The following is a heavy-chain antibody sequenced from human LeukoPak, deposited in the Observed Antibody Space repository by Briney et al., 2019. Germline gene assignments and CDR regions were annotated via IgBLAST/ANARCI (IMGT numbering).Heavy chain of an antibody. CDR1: RFTFSSYG. D-gene: IGHD4-11*01. J-gene: IGHJ4*02. CDR3: AKDPFDYSNYPHTAGFDY. Sequence: PGGSLRLSCAASRFTFSSYGMHWVRQAPGKGLEWVAVISYDGSIKYYADSVKGRFTISRDNSKNTLYLQMNSLRTEDTAVYYRAKDPFDYSNYPHTAGFDYWGQGTLVTVSS. CDR2: ISYDGSIK. V-gene: IGHV3-30*18.